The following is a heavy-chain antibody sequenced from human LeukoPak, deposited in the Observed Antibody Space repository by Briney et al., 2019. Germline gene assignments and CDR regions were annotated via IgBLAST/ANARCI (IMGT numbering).Heavy chain of an antibody. CDR1: GGTFSSYA. J-gene: IGHJ4*02. Sequence: SVKVSCKASGGTFSSYAISWVRQAPGQGLEWMGRIIPILGIANYAQKFQGRVTITADESTSTAYMELSSLRSEDTAVYYCARVGEYCTGTSCLDYWGQGTLVTVSS. CDR2: IIPILGIA. D-gene: IGHD2-2*01. CDR3: ARVGEYCTGTSCLDY. V-gene: IGHV1-69*04.